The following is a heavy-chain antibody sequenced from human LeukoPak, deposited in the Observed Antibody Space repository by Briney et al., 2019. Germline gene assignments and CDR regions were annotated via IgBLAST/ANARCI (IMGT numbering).Heavy chain of an antibody. CDR3: ARVAWPYYFDS. CDR2: IKDDGSEK. Sequence: GGSLRLSCAASGFTFNNYWMNWVRQPPGKGLEWVANIKDDGSEKYYLDSVKGRFTISRDNAKNSLYLQMNGLRAEDTAVYYCARVAWPYYFDSWGQGTLVTVSS. V-gene: IGHV3-7*01. CDR1: GFTFNNYW. J-gene: IGHJ4*02.